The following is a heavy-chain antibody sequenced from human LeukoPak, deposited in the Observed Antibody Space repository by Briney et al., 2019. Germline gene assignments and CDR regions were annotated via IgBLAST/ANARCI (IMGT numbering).Heavy chain of an antibody. CDR3: ARHQGNSGPLYDY. CDR2: INPNSGGT. Sequence: ASVKVSCKTSGYTFSDYYIHWVRQAPGQGLEWMGWINPNSGGTNYAQSFQDRVTMTRDTSINTGYMDLSRLRSDDTAAYYCARHQGNSGPLYDYWGQGTLVTVSS. J-gene: IGHJ4*02. CDR1: GYTFSDYY. D-gene: IGHD5-12*01. V-gene: IGHV1-2*02.